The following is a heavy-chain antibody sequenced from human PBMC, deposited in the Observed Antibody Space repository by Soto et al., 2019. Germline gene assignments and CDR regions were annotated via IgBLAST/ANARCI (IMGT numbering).Heavy chain of an antibody. J-gene: IGHJ6*02. CDR2: ISGSGGRT. V-gene: IGHV3-23*01. D-gene: IGHD6-6*01. CDR1: ELAFSNYV. CDR3: AKYGVVAARPTYYYGMDV. Sequence: GGSLRLSCAASELAFSNYVMTWVRRVPGKGLEWVSSISGSGGRTFYVDSVKGRFTISRDNSKNTLYLQMNSLKDDDTAVYYCAKYGVVAARPTYYYGMDVWGQGTTVTVSS.